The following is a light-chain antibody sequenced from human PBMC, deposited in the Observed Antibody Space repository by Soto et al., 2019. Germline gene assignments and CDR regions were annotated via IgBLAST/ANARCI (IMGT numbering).Light chain of an antibody. J-gene: IGKJ5*01. CDR1: QTIRRNY. CDR2: DAS. Sequence: DIVLTQSPGTLSLSPGERATLSCRASQTIRRNYLAWYQQKLGQAPRLLIYDASRRATGIPDRFSGSGSGTDFTLTISRLEPEDFAVYFCQQYDSSPPITFGQGTRLEIK. V-gene: IGKV3-20*01. CDR3: QQYDSSPPIT.